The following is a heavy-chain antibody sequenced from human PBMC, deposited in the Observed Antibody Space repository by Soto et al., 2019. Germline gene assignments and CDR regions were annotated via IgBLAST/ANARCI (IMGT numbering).Heavy chain of an antibody. CDR3: TTYYCTTGTCFSYHY. Sequence: EVQLVESGGGLVKPGGSLRLSCAASGFTFRNAWMSWVRQAPGKGLEWVGRIKSRAAGGTVDYAAPVKDRFTISRDDSKNTLDLQMNSLKTEDTAMYYCTTYYCTTGTCFSYHYWGQGTLVTVSS. CDR2: IKSRAAGGTV. V-gene: IGHV3-15*01. CDR1: GFTFRNAW. J-gene: IGHJ4*02. D-gene: IGHD2-8*01.